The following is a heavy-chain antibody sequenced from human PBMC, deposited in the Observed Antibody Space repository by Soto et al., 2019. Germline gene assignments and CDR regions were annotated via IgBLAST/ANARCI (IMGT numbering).Heavy chain of an antibody. D-gene: IGHD1-1*01. CDR1: ESTFMNYD. V-gene: IGHV1-8*01. CDR3: VRMASSGKLNWFDX. Sequence: ASVKVSCKASESTFMNYDISWVRQATGQGLEWMGCMNPNSGNTGYALKLQGRVIMNRNTSIYTVYLELSSLASYETAVYYCVRMASSGKLNWFDXWGQGTMVTVSX. J-gene: IGHJ5*02. CDR2: MNPNSGNT.